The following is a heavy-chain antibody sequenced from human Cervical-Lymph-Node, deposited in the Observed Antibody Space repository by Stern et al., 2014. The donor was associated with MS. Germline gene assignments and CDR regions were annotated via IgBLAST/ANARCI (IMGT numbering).Heavy chain of an antibody. J-gene: IGHJ5*02. Sequence: VQLVESGAEVKKPGSSVNVSCQASGGSLSSSFAVTWVRQAPGPGLEWMGRIIPIIGLANYAQKFQTRLTITADKSTSTVYMELSSLTSEDTALYYCARGIVTNRSASTLHNLFDPWGQGTLVTVSS. D-gene: IGHD4-17*01. CDR1: GGSLSSSFA. CDR2: IIPIIGLA. V-gene: IGHV1-69*09. CDR3: ARGIVTNRSASTLHNLFDP.